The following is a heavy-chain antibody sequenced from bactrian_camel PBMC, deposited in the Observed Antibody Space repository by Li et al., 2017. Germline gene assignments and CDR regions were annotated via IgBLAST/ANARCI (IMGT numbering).Heavy chain of an antibody. V-gene: IGHV3S53*01. J-gene: IGHJ4*01. CDR2: VSTGGSST. CDR3: AGDRSYGAWYMESQYKY. CDR1: KDALMY. Sequence: HVQLVESGGGSVQAGGSLRLSCSASKDALMYMAWFRQAPGQKREAVAAVSTGGSSTMYHDSVKGRFTISRESGKNTVHLQMNSLMPEDSGVYYCAGDRSYGAWYMESQYKYWGRGTQVTVS. D-gene: IGHD6*01.